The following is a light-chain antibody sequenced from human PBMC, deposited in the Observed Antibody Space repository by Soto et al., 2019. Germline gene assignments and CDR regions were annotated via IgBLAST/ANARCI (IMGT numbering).Light chain of an antibody. J-gene: IGKJ1*01. Sequence: NVLTQSPATLSLSPGERATLSCRASQNVANYLDWYQQKPGQAPRLLIYGASSRATGIPDRFSGSGSGTDFTLTISRLEPEDFAVYYCQQYESSPRTFGQGTKVDIK. CDR1: QNVANY. CDR3: QQYESSPRT. V-gene: IGKV3-20*01. CDR2: GAS.